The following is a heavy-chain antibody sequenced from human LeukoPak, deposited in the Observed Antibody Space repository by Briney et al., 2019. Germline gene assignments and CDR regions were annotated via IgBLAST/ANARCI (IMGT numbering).Heavy chain of an antibody. CDR2: INHRGST. V-gene: IGHV4-34*01. CDR3: ARASYGGNSAADY. D-gene: IGHD4-23*01. Sequence: SETLSLTCAVYGGSFSGYYWSWIRQPPGKGLEWIGEINHRGSTNYNPSLKSRVTISVDTSKNQFSLKLSSVTAADTAVYYCARASYGGNSAADYWGQGTLVTVSS. CDR1: GGSFSGYY. J-gene: IGHJ4*02.